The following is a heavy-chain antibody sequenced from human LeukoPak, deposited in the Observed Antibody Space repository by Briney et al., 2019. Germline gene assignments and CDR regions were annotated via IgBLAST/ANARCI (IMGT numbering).Heavy chain of an antibody. CDR2: IKQDGSEK. Sequence: GGSLRLSCAASGFTFSSYWMSWVRQAPGKGLEWVANIKQDGSEKYYVDSVKGRFTISRDNDKNSLYLQMNSLRAEDTAVYYCARDGWAPLNAFDIWGQGTMVTVSS. J-gene: IGHJ3*02. V-gene: IGHV3-7*03. D-gene: IGHD1-26*01. CDR1: GFTFSSYW. CDR3: ARDGWAPLNAFDI.